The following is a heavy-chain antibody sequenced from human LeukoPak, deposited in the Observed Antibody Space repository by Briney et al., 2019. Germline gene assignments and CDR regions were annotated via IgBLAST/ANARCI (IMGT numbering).Heavy chain of an antibody. D-gene: IGHD5-12*01. V-gene: IGHV3-30*03. CDR3: VRGYSGYDYAFDI. J-gene: IGHJ3*02. CDR1: GFTFSSYG. CDR2: ISYDVGKK. Sequence: QTGGSLRLSCAASGFTFSSYGIHWVRQAPGRGLEWVAGISYDVGKKYYADSVKGRFTISRDNSKNTLFLQMNSLSAGDTAVYYCVRGYSGYDYAFDIWGQGTMVTVSS.